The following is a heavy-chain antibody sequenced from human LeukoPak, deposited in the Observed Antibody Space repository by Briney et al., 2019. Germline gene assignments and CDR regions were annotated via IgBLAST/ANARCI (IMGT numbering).Heavy chain of an antibody. V-gene: IGHV4-39*07. CDR1: GGSISSSSYY. D-gene: IGHD5-24*01. J-gene: IGHJ5*02. CDR3: AKRRRDGYNHNWFDP. Sequence: PSETLSLTCTVSGGSISSSSYYWGWIRQPPGKGLEWIGSIYYSGSTYYNPSLKSRVTISVDTSKNQFSLKLSSVTAADTAVYYCAKRRRDGYNHNWFDPWGQGTLVTVSS. CDR2: IYYSGST.